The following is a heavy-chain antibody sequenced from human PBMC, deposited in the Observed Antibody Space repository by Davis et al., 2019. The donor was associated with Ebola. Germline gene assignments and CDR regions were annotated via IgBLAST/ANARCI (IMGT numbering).Heavy chain of an antibody. V-gene: IGHV6-1*01. Sequence: PSETLSLTCAISGDSVSSNSAAWNWIRQSPSRGLEWLGRTYYRSKWYNDYAVSVKSRITINPDTSKNQFSLQLNSVTPEDTAVYYCARDNSRRNEIFGVVTKYYYYGMDVWGQGTTVTVSS. CDR3: ARDNSRRNEIFGVVTKYYYYGMDV. J-gene: IGHJ6*02. CDR2: TYYRSKWYN. D-gene: IGHD3-3*01. CDR1: GDSVSSNSAA.